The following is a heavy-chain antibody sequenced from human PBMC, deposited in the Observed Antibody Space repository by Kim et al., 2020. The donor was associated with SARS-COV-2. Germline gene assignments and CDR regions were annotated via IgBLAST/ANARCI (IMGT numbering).Heavy chain of an antibody. Sequence: SVKVSCKASGGTFSSYAISWVRQAPGQGLEWMGGIIPIFGTANYAQKFQGRVTITADESTSTAYMELSSLRSEDTAVYYCAVVPHVVDIVVVPAAMPFDYWGQGTLVTVSS. CDR2: IIPIFGTA. D-gene: IGHD2-2*03. V-gene: IGHV1-69*13. CDR1: GGTFSSYA. CDR3: AVVPHVVDIVVVPAAMPFDY. J-gene: IGHJ4*02.